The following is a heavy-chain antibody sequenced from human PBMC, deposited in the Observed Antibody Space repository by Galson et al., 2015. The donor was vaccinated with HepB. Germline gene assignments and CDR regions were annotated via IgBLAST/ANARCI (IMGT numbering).Heavy chain of an antibody. Sequence: SVKVSCKASGGTFSSYAISWVRQAPGQGLEWMGGINPILGIANYAQKFQGRVTITADKSTSTAYMELSSLRSEDTAVYYCASTYYDSSGYHDDAFDIWGQGTMVTVSS. CDR2: INPILGIA. CDR1: GGTFSSYA. J-gene: IGHJ3*02. V-gene: IGHV1-69*10. CDR3: ASTYYDSSGYHDDAFDI. D-gene: IGHD3-22*01.